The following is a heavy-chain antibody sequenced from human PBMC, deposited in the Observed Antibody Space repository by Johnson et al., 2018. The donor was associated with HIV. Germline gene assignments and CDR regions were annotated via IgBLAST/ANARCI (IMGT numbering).Heavy chain of an antibody. Sequence: QVQLVESGGGVVQPGRSLRLSCAASGFTFSSYGMHWVRQAPGKGLEWVAIISYDGSNKHYADSVKGRFTISRDNSKNTLYLQMNSLRAEDTAVYYCAKRVPSKQLVDAFDIWGQGTMVTVSS. V-gene: IGHV3-30*18. J-gene: IGHJ3*02. D-gene: IGHD6-6*01. CDR3: AKRVPSKQLVDAFDI. CDR2: ISYDGSNK. CDR1: GFTFSSYG.